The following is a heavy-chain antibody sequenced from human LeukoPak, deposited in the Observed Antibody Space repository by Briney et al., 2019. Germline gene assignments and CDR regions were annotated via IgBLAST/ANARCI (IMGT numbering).Heavy chain of an antibody. V-gene: IGHV3-23*01. CDR1: GFSFSSYA. CDR3: AKVDSRSLYYFDY. Sequence: GGSLRLSCAASGFSFSSYAMSWVRQAPGKGLEWVSAISGSGGSTYYADSVKGRFTISRDNSKNTLYLQMSSLRAEDTAVYYCAKVDSRSLYYFDYWGQGTLVTVSS. J-gene: IGHJ4*02. CDR2: ISGSGGST. D-gene: IGHD3-22*01.